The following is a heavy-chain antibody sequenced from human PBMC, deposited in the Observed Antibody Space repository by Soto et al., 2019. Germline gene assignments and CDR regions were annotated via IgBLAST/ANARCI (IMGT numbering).Heavy chain of an antibody. D-gene: IGHD2-2*01. CDR3: ARGGDIVVVPAADNWFDP. CDR2: IYYSGST. Sequence: PSETLSLTCTVSSGSISPAYWSWIRQPPGKGLEWIGYIYYSGSTNYNPSLKSRVTISVDTSKNQFSLKLSSVTAADTAVYYCARGGDIVVVPAADNWFDPWGQGTLVTVSS. V-gene: IGHV4-59*01. CDR1: SGSISPAY. J-gene: IGHJ5*02.